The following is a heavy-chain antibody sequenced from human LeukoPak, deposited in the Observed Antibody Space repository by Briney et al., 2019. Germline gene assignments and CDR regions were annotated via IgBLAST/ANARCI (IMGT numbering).Heavy chain of an antibody. D-gene: IGHD3-10*01. Sequence: SETLSLTCTVSGDSISGHYWSCIQQPPGTGREWSGYIYYSGSTDYNTSLKSRVTISVDTSKNQFSLKLSSVTAADTAVYYCARTYHYGSGSYFLFDFWGQGTLVTVSS. CDR1: GDSISGHY. CDR3: ARTYHYGSGSYFLFDF. CDR2: IYYSGST. J-gene: IGHJ4*02. V-gene: IGHV4-59*11.